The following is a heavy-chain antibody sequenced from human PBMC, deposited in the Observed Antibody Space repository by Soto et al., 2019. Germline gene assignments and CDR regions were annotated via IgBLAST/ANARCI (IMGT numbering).Heavy chain of an antibody. D-gene: IGHD3-3*01. Sequence: GGSLRLSCNTSGFTLSAYPMSWFRQAPGKGLEWVAYIRTAAYGGTTEYAASVRDRFIISRDDSESTASLQMNSLKTEDTAVYYCTRAIRLSGDSFDIWGQGTMVTVSS. J-gene: IGHJ3*02. V-gene: IGHV3-49*03. CDR2: IRTAAYGGTT. CDR1: GFTLSAYP. CDR3: TRAIRLSGDSFDI.